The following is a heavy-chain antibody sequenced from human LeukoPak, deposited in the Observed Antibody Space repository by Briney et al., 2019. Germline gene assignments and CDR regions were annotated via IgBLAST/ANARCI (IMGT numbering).Heavy chain of an antibody. Sequence: GESLKISCKGSGYSFTSYWIGWVRQMPGKGLEWMGIIYPGDSDTRYSPSFQGQVTISADKSISTAYLQWSSLKASDTAMYYCARHREGRWLAYYYYYGMDVWGQGTTATVSS. CDR2: IYPGDSDT. V-gene: IGHV5-51*01. CDR3: ARHREGRWLAYYYYYGMDV. CDR1: GYSFTSYW. J-gene: IGHJ6*02. D-gene: IGHD6-19*01.